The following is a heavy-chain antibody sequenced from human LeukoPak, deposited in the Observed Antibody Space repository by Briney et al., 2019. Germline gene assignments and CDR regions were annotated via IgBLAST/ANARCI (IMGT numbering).Heavy chain of an antibody. D-gene: IGHD5-12*01. J-gene: IGHJ4*02. Sequence: PSETLSLTCAVYGGSFSGYYWSWIRQPPGKGLEWIGEISHSGSTNYNPSLKSRVTISVDTSKNQFSLKLSSVTAADTAVYYCATLRGYSGYATDYWGQGTLVTVSS. CDR1: GGSFSGYY. CDR2: ISHSGST. CDR3: ATLRGYSGYATDY. V-gene: IGHV4-34*01.